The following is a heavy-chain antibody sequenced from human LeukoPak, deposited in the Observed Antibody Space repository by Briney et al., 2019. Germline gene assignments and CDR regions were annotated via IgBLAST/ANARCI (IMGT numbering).Heavy chain of an antibody. CDR1: GFTFSSYA. CDR3: TTLDGDYAPDY. V-gene: IGHV3-15*04. Sequence: GGSLRLSCAASGFTFSSYAMSWVRQAPGKGLGWVGRMESKSDGGSADYAAPVKGRFTISRDDSKNTLFLQINSLKTEDTAVYYCTTLDGDYAPDYWGQGTLVTVSS. D-gene: IGHD4-17*01. CDR2: MESKSDGGSA. J-gene: IGHJ4*02.